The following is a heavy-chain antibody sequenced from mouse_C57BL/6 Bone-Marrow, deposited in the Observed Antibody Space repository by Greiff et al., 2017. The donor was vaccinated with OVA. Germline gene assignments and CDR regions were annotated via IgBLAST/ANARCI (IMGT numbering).Heavy chain of an antibody. J-gene: IGHJ2*01. CDR3: AKECYLEGLYYMDY. CDR1: GYTFTSYG. CDR2: IYPRGGIT. V-gene: IGHV1-81*01. Sequence: VQLQQSGAELARPGASVKLSCKASGYTFTSYGISWVKQRPGQGLEWIGVIYPRGGITSYTEKFKGQATLTADKSSRTAYMQLRSLTSGDSADYVGAKECYLEGLYYMDYWGQGTTLTVSS. D-gene: IGHD5-5*01.